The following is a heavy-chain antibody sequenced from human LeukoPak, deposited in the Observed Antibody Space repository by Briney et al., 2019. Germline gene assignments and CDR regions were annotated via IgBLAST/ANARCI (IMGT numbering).Heavy chain of an antibody. CDR1: GDTFTSYG. CDR2: ISAYNGNT. D-gene: IGHD6-13*01. Sequence: GASVKVSCKASGDTFTSYGISWVRQAPGQGLEWMGWISAYNGNTNNAQKLQGRVTMTTDTSTSTAYMELRSLRADDTAFYYYARNLEQQLVYYDYWCQGGLVTVSS. CDR3: ARNLEQQLVYYDY. J-gene: IGHJ4*02. V-gene: IGHV1-18*01.